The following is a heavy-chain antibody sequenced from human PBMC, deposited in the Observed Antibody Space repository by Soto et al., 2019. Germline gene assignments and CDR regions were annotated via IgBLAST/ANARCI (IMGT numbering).Heavy chain of an antibody. CDR3: VRDPNIVATMGSIYYYYGMDV. CDR2: IKQDGSEK. J-gene: IGHJ6*02. Sequence: EVQLVESGGGLVQPGGSLRLSCAASGFTFSSYWMSWVRQAPRKGLEWVANIKQDGSEKYYVDSVKGRFTISRDNAKNSLYLQMNSLRAEDTAVYYCVRDPNIVATMGSIYYYYGMDVWGQGTTVTVSS. D-gene: IGHD5-12*01. CDR1: GFTFSSYW. V-gene: IGHV3-7*01.